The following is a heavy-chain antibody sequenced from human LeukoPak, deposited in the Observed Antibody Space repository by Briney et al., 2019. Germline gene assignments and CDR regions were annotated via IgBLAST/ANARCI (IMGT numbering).Heavy chain of an antibody. J-gene: IGHJ6*02. CDR1: GFTFSSYS. Sequence: GGSLRLSCAASGFTFSSYSMFWVRQAPGKGLEWVSYISPGTIYYADSVKGRFTISRDNAKNSLYLQMNSLRAEDTAVYYCTRDGRVAYEMDVWGQGTTVTVSS. CDR2: ISPGTI. CDR3: TRDGRVAYEMDV. V-gene: IGHV3-48*01. D-gene: IGHD2-15*01.